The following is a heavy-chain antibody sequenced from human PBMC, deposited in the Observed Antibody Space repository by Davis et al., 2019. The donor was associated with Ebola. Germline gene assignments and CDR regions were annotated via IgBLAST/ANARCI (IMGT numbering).Heavy chain of an antibody. CDR3: ARLGGYCSGGSCFRGNWFDP. V-gene: IGHV5-51*01. Sequence: KVSCKGSGYSFTSYWIGWVRQMPGKGLEWMGIIYPGDSDTRYSPSFRGQVTISADKSISTAYLQWSSLKASDTAMYYCARLGGYCSGGSCFRGNWFDPWGQGTLVTVSS. D-gene: IGHD2-15*01. CDR2: IYPGDSDT. CDR1: GYSFTSYW. J-gene: IGHJ5*02.